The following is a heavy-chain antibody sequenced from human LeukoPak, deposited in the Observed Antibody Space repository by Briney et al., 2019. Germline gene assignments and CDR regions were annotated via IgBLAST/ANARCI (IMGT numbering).Heavy chain of an antibody. Sequence: ASVKVSCKASGYTFTSYGISWVRQAPGQGLEWMGWISAYNGNTNYAQKLQGRVTITTDTSTSTAYTELRSLRSDDTAVYYCAREGDYYDSSGEWDYWGQGTLVTVSS. CDR2: ISAYNGNT. J-gene: IGHJ4*02. V-gene: IGHV1-18*01. CDR3: AREGDYYDSSGEWDY. CDR1: GYTFTSYG. D-gene: IGHD3-22*01.